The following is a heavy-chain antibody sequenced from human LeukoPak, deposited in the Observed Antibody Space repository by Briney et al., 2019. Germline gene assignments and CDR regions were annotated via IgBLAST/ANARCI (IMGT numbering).Heavy chain of an antibody. CDR2: INYSGCT. Sequence: PSETLSLTCSVSGASISSSDYYWGWIRQPPGKGLEWIGRINYSGCTYYNPSLKSRVTISVDTSKNHFPLRLTSMTAADTAVYYCARLTHSYYSDTSGYYPYYYMDVWGKGTTVTVSS. CDR3: ARLTHSYYSDTSGYYPYYYMDV. J-gene: IGHJ6*03. D-gene: IGHD3-22*01. CDR1: GASISSSDYY. V-gene: IGHV4-39*02.